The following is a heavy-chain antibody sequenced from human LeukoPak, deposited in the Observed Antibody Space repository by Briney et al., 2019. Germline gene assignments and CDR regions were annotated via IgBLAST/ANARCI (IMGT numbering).Heavy chain of an antibody. V-gene: IGHV3-66*01. D-gene: IGHD4-11*01. CDR3: ARSYSNHLFGMDV. Sequence: GGSLRLSCAASGFTVSSYYMTWVRQAPGKGLEWVSVIYSGGSTYYADSMKGRFAISRDSSKNTLFLQMNSLRAEDTAVYYCARSYSNHLFGMDVWGQGTTVTVSS. CDR1: GFTVSSYY. J-gene: IGHJ6*02. CDR2: IYSGGST.